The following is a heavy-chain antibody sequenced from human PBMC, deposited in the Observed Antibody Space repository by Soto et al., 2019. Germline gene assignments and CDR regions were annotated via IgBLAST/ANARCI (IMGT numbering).Heavy chain of an antibody. J-gene: IGHJ4*02. V-gene: IGHV1-8*01. CDR3: ARVGYYYDSSGYYLSFDY. CDR2: MNPNSGNT. Sequence: ASVKVSCKASGDTFSTYTITWMRQATGQGLEWMGWMNPNSGNTGYAQKFQGRVTMTRNTSISTAYMELSSLRSEDTAVYYCARVGYYYDSSGYYLSFDYWGQGTLVTVSS. D-gene: IGHD3-22*01. CDR1: GDTFSTYT.